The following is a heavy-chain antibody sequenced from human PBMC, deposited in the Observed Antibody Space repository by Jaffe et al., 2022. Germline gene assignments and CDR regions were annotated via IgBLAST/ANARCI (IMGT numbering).Heavy chain of an antibody. CDR1: GYSFTSYW. V-gene: IGHV5-51*03. CDR3: ARLGGPGGPGSWNETPRYYYYYYYMDV. Sequence: EVQLVQSGAEVKKPGESLKISCKGSGYSFTSYWIGWVRQMPGKGLEWMGIIYPGDSDTRYSPSFQGQVTISADKSISTAYLQWSSLKASDTAMYYCARLGGPGGPGSWNETPRYYYYYYYMDVWGKGTTVTVSS. CDR2: IYPGDSDT. J-gene: IGHJ6*03. D-gene: IGHD1-1*01.